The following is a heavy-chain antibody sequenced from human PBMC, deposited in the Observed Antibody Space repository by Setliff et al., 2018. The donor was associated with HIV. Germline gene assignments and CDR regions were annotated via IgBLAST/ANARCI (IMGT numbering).Heavy chain of an antibody. V-gene: IGHV5-51*01. D-gene: IGHD6-13*01. Sequence: GESLKISCKGSGYMFNTYWIAWVRQVPGKGLEWMGIIDPGDSDTRYTPSYQGRIIMSIDRFRSTAYLQWRSLTPSDSALYYCARQRPPGYSSPYTIEYWGQGTLVTVSS. CDR3: ARQRPPGYSSPYTIEY. CDR1: GYMFNTYW. CDR2: IDPGDSDT. J-gene: IGHJ4*02.